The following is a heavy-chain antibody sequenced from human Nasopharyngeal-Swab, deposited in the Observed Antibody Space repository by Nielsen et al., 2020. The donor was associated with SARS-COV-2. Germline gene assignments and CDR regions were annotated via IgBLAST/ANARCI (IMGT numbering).Heavy chain of an antibody. CDR3: ARSRITMVRGVTPYFDY. Sequence: SETLSLTCAVYGGSFSGYYWSWIRQPAGKGLEWIGEINHSGSTNYNPSLKSRVTISVDTSKNQFSLKLSSVTAADTAVYYCARSRITMVRGVTPYFDYWGQGTLVTVSS. CDR1: GGSFSGYY. V-gene: IGHV4-34*01. J-gene: IGHJ4*02. CDR2: INHSGST. D-gene: IGHD3-10*01.